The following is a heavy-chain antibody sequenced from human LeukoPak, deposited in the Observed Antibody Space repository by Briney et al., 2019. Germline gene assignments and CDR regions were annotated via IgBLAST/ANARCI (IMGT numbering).Heavy chain of an antibody. CDR3: ARHRFSYYYYMDV. V-gene: IGHV4-39*01. CDR1: GGSISSSSYY. Sequence: SVTLSLTCTVSGGSISSSSYYWGWIRQPPGKGLEWIGSIYYSGSTYYNPSLKSRVTISVDTSKNQFSLKLSSVTAADTAVYYCARHRFSYYYYMDVWGKGTTVTVSS. CDR2: IYYSGST. D-gene: IGHD2/OR15-2a*01. J-gene: IGHJ6*03.